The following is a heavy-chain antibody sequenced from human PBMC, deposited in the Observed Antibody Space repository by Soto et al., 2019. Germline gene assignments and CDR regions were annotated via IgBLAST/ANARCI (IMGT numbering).Heavy chain of an antibody. V-gene: IGHV3-48*02. J-gene: IGHJ6*02. D-gene: IGHD6-6*01. CDR1: GFTFSTYS. Sequence: EVQLVESGGGLVQPGGSLRLSCAASGFTFSTYSMNWVRQAPGKGLEWVSYIRSRSYTIYYVDSVKGRFTISRDNAKNALYQKMNSLRDEDTAVYYCATGGSSSDNGLDVWGQGTRVTVSS. CDR3: ATGGSSSDNGLDV. CDR2: IRSRSYTI.